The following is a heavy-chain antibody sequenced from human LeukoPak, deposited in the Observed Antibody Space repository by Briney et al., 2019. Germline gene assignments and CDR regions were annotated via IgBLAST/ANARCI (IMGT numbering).Heavy chain of an antibody. D-gene: IGHD4-17*01. J-gene: IGHJ4*02. CDR1: GGSISSGDYY. V-gene: IGHV4-30-4*01. CDR2: IYYSGST. Sequence: SETLSLTCTVSGGSISSGDYYWSWIRQPPGKGLEWIGYIYYSGSTYYNPSHKSRVTISVDTSKNQFSLKLSSVTAADTAVYYCAREDGDYYFDYWGQGTLVTVSS. CDR3: AREDGDYYFDY.